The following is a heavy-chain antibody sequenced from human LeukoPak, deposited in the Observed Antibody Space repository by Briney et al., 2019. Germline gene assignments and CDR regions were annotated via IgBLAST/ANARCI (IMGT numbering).Heavy chain of an antibody. CDR2: INLNSGGT. CDR3: VTPPFDY. Sequence: AAGKVSFKCAGYTFTFYYMHLVRHPPGQGLEWMGWINLNSGGTNYAQKFQGRVTMTRDTAISTAYMDLSRLRSDDTAVYYCVTPPFDYWGQGTLVTVSS. D-gene: IGHD1-14*01. V-gene: IGHV1-2*02. J-gene: IGHJ4*02. CDR1: GYTFTFYY.